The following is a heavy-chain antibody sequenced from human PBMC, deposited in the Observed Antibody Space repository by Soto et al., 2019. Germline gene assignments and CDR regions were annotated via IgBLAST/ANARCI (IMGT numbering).Heavy chain of an antibody. CDR1: GFTFSNAW. D-gene: IGHD6-25*01. Sequence: VQLVESGGGLVKPGGSIRLSCTASGFTFSNAWMIWVRQAPGKRRERVGRIKRKPDGGTTDSAAPVKGRFTISTISLNNTLYLQINGLKTVDTAVYYCTTPAAVASDYCCDCWGQGTLVTVSS. J-gene: IGHJ4*02. CDR2: IKRKPDGGTT. CDR3: TTPAAVASDYCCDC. V-gene: IGHV3-15*01.